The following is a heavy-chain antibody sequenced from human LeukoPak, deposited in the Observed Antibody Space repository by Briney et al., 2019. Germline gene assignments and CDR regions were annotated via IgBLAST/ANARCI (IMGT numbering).Heavy chain of an antibody. J-gene: IGHJ4*02. CDR3: AKVSSLRTLYYFDY. D-gene: IGHD4-17*01. CDR2: ISWNSGSI. V-gene: IGHV3-9*01. CDR1: GFTFDDYA. Sequence: GGSLRLSCAASGFTFDDYAMHWVRQAPGKGLEWVSGISWNSGSIGYADSVKGRFTISRDNAKNSLYLQMNSLRAEDTALYYCAKVSSLRTLYYFDYWGQGTLVTVSS.